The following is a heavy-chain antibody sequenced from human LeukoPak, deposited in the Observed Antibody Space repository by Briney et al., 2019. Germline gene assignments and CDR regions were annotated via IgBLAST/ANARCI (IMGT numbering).Heavy chain of an antibody. J-gene: IGHJ3*02. CDR3: ARERYSSSWYGAFDI. V-gene: IGHV3-7*03. D-gene: IGHD6-13*01. CDR1: GFTFSNYW. Sequence: GGSLRLSCAASGFTFSNYWMSWVRQAPGKGLEWVANIKQDGGEKYYVDSVKGRFTISRDNAMNSLCLQMNSLKAEDTAVYYCARERYSSSWYGAFDIWGQGTMVTVSS. CDR2: IKQDGGEK.